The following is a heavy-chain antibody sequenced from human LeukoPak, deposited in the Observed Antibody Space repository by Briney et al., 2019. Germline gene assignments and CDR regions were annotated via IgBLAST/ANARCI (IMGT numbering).Heavy chain of an antibody. CDR1: GYTFTSYG. CDR2: ISAYNGNT. V-gene: IGHV1-18*01. Sequence: GASVKVSCKASGYTFTSYGISWVRQAPGQGLEWMGWISAYNGNTNYAQKLQGRVTMTTDTSTSTAYMELRSLRSDDTAAYYCARAPRQWAQDYYYYGMDVWGQGTTVTVSS. J-gene: IGHJ6*02. CDR3: ARAPRQWAQDYYYYGMDV. D-gene: IGHD6-19*01.